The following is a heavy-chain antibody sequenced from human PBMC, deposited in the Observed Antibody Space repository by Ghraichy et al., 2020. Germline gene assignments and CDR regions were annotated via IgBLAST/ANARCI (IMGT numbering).Heavy chain of an antibody. CDR3: SRGLNTYNYAMDV. D-gene: IGHD2-2*02. CDR1: GFSFGDYV. V-gene: IGHV3-49*03. J-gene: IGHJ6*02. CDR2: IRSKVYGGTT. Sequence: GGSLRLSCRASGFSFGDYVLSWFRQAPGKGLEWVGFIRSKVYGGTTEYAASVRGRFTVSRDDSYNIAYLQMNSLKTEDTAVYYCSRGLNTYNYAMDVWGQGTTVTVSS.